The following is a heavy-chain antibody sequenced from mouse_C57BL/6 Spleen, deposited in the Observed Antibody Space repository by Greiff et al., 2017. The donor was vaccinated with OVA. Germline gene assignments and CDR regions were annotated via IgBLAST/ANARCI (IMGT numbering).Heavy chain of an antibody. Sequence: EVQVVESGGGLVKPGGSLKLSCAASGFTFSDYGMHWVRQAPEKGLEWVAYISSGSSTIYYADTVKGRFTISRDNAKNTLFLQMTSLRSEDTAMYYCARWYYSSSHYYAMDYWGQGTSVTVSS. CDR1: GFTFSDYG. CDR2: ISSGSSTI. V-gene: IGHV5-17*01. J-gene: IGHJ4*01. D-gene: IGHD1-1*01. CDR3: ARWYYSSSHYYAMDY.